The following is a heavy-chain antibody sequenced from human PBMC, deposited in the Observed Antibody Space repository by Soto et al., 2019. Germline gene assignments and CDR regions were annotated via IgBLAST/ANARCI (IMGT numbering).Heavy chain of an antibody. CDR2: IKQDGSEK. J-gene: IGHJ4*02. CDR3: ARSGRRSSSSLVMVAVAGTQHPYFDY. D-gene: IGHD6-19*01. Sequence: GGSLRLSCAASGFTFSSYWMSWVRQAPGKGLEWVANIKQDGSEKYYVDSVKGRFTISRDNAKNSLYLQMNSLRAEDTAVYYCARSGRRSSSSLVMVAVAGTQHPYFDYWGQGTLVTVSS. V-gene: IGHV3-7*05. CDR1: GFTFSSYW.